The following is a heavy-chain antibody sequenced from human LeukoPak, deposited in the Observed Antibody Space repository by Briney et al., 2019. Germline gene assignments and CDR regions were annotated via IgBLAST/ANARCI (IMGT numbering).Heavy chain of an antibody. J-gene: IGHJ4*02. D-gene: IGHD3-9*01. CDR2: IIPIFGTA. CDR1: GGTFSSYA. CDR3: ARSTYYDILTGYYAFDY. V-gene: IGHV1-69*13. Sequence: SVKVSCRASGGTFSSYAISWVRQAPGQGLEWMGGIIPIFGTANYAQKFQGRVTITADESTSTAYMELSSLRSEDTAVYYCARSTYYDILTGYYAFDYWGQGTLVTVSS.